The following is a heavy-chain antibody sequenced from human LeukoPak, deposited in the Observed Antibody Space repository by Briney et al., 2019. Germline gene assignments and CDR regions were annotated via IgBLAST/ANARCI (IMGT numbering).Heavy chain of an antibody. J-gene: IGHJ3*02. CDR1: GGSISSYY. CDR2: IYYSGST. Sequence: PSETLSLTCTVSGGSISSYYWSWIRQPPGKGLQWIGYIYYSGSTNYNPSLKSRVTISVDTSKNQFSLKLNSVTAADTAVYYCAKSNGYGLVDIWGQGTMATVSS. V-gene: IGHV4-59*12. D-gene: IGHD3-10*01. CDR3: AKSNGYGLVDI.